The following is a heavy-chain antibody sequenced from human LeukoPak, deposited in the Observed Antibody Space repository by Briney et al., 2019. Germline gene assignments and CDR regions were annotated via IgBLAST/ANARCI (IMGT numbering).Heavy chain of an antibody. Sequence: GGSLRLSCAASGFTFSSYAMHWVRQAPGKGLEYVSAIRSNGGSTYYANSVKGRFTISRDNSKNTLYLQMGSLRAEDMAVYYCARDMYYYDSSGIFDYWGQGTLVTVSS. V-gene: IGHV3-64*01. D-gene: IGHD3-22*01. CDR1: GFTFSSYA. CDR3: ARDMYYYDSSGIFDY. J-gene: IGHJ4*02. CDR2: IRSNGGST.